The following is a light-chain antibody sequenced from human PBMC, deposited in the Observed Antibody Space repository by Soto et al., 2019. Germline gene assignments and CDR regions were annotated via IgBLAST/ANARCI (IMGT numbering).Light chain of an antibody. CDR1: QSVSSDY. V-gene: IGKV3-20*01. J-gene: IGKJ2*01. Sequence: ESVFTLSPGTLSLSPGDRVTLSCRASQSVSSDYLAWYQQKPGQAPRLVIYATSRRATGIPDRFSASGSGTDFALTNSSQEPEDFAMCYWQQYGDDNSPRYNFGQGNRLEI. CDR2: ATS. CDR3: QQYGDDNSPRYN.